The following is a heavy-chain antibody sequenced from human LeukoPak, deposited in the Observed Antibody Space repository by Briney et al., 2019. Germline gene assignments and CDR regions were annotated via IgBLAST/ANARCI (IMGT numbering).Heavy chain of an antibody. V-gene: IGHV3-7*01. CDR3: ASLYGSGSYSSDWFDP. CDR2: IKQDGSEK. CDR1: GFTFSSYW. J-gene: IGHJ5*02. Sequence: GGSLRLSCAASGFTFSSYWMSWVRQAPGKGLEWVANIKQDGSEKYYVDSVKCRFTISRDNAKNSLYLQMNSLRAEDTAVYYCASLYGSGSYSSDWFDPWGQGTLVTVSS. D-gene: IGHD3-10*01.